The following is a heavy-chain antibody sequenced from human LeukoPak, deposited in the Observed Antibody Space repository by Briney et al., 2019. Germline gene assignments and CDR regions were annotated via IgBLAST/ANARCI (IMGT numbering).Heavy chain of an antibody. CDR2: ISGSGGST. CDR3: AKDRYYDSGGDY. J-gene: IGHJ4*02. CDR1: GFTFSSYS. D-gene: IGHD3-22*01. Sequence: GGSLRLSCAASGFTFSSYSMSWVRQAPGKGLEWVSAISGSGGSTYYADSVKGRSTISRDNSKNTLYLQMNSLRAEDTAVYYCAKDRYYDSGGDYWGQGTLVTVSS. V-gene: IGHV3-23*01.